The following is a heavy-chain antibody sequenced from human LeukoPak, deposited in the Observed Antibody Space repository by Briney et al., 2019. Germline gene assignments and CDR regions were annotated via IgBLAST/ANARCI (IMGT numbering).Heavy chain of an antibody. D-gene: IGHD6-19*01. V-gene: IGHV1-46*01. CDR2: INPSGGST. Sequence: ASVKVSCKASGYTLTSYYMHWVRQAPGQGLEWMGIINPSGGSTSYAQKFQGRVTMTRDTSTSTVYMELSSLRSEDTAVYYCARDRVGGSSGWYIAFDIWGPGTVVTVSS. J-gene: IGHJ3*02. CDR1: GYTLTSYY. CDR3: ARDRVGGSSGWYIAFDI.